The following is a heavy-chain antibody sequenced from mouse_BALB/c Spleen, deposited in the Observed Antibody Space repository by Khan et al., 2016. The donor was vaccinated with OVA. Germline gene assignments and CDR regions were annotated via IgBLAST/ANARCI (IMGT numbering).Heavy chain of an antibody. J-gene: IGHJ3*01. CDR3: ASHLTGSFAY. V-gene: IGHV5-6*01. CDR1: GFTFSTYG. CDR2: INSAGYYT. D-gene: IGHD4-1*01. Sequence: EVQLQESGGDLVKPGGSLRLSCAASGFTFSTYGMSWVRQFPDKRLEWVATINSAGYYTYYPDTVKGRFTISRNNAENTLYLQMSSLKSEDTAIYYCASHLTGSFAYWGQGTLVTVSA.